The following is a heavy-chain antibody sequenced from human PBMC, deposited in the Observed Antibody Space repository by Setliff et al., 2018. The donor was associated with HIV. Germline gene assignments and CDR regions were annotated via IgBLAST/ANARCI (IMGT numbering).Heavy chain of an antibody. CDR3: ARHDYVGFSTNWYFDL. V-gene: IGHV4-38-2*02. CDR2: IYHSGTT. J-gene: IGHJ2*01. CDR1: GDSVTTPYY. D-gene: IGHD6-13*01. Sequence: SETLSLTCTLSGDSVTTPYYWGWIRQPPGKGLEWVGSIYHSGTTYSNPSLKSRVTLSVDTPKNQFSLKLTSVTAADTAVYYCARHDYVGFSTNWYFDLWGRGTLVTVSS.